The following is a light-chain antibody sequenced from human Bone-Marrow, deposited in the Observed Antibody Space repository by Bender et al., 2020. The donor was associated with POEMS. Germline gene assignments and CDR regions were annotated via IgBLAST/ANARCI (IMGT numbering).Light chain of an antibody. V-gene: IGLV2-14*01. J-gene: IGLJ2*01. Sequence: QSALTQPASVSGSPGQSITISCTGTSSDVGGYYYVSWYQHHPGKAPKLLIYEGTKRPSGVSNRFSGSKSGNTASLTISGLQAEDEADYYCSSYTRSSPYVVFGGGTKLTVL. CDR1: SSDVGGYYY. CDR2: EGT. CDR3: SSYTRSSPYVV.